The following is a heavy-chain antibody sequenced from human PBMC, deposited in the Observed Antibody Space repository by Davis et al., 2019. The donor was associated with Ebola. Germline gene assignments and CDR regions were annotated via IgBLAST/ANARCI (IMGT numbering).Heavy chain of an antibody. CDR3: MSLSGGS. J-gene: IGHJ5*02. CDR2: ITGDGSST. V-gene: IGHV3-74*01. CDR1: GFTFGDYA. Sequence: GESLKISCTASGFTFGDYAMNWVRQAPGKGLAWVSRITGDGSSTDYADSVKGRFTISRDNAKNTLYLQMNSLRPEDTAVYYCMSLSGGSWGQGTLVTVSS. D-gene: IGHD3-16*01.